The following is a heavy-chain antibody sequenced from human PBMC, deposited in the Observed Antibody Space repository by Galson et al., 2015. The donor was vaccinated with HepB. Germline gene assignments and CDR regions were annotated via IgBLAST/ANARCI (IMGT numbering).Heavy chain of an antibody. CDR2: FSYTGGT. V-gene: IGHV4-59*01. Sequence: SETLSLTCSVSGDSIRTSYWTWIRQPPGKGLEWIGFFSYTGGTDYNPSLRSRVTMSLDMSKNQFSLKLSSVTAADTAVYFCARARSEAWLLSLWGRGTLVTVSS. CDR1: GDSIRTSY. D-gene: IGHD5-12*01. J-gene: IGHJ4*02. CDR3: ARARSEAWLLSL.